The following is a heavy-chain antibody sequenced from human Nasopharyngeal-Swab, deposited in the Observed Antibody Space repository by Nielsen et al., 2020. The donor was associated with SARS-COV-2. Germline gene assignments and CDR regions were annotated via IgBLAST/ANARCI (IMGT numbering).Heavy chain of an antibody. CDR1: GFSLSNARMG. CDR2: IFSNDEK. Sequence: SGPTLVKPTETLTLTCTVSGFSLSNARMGVSWTRQPPGKALEWLAHIFSNDEKSYSTSLKSRLTISKDTSKSQVVLTMTNMDPVDTATYYCARSGYSYGRRYFDYWGQGTLVTVSS. CDR3: ARSGYSYGRRYFDY. D-gene: IGHD5-18*01. V-gene: IGHV2-26*01. J-gene: IGHJ4*02.